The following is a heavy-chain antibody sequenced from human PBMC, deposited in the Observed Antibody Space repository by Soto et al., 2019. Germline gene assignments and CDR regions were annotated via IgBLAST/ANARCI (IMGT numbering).Heavy chain of an antibody. D-gene: IGHD3-3*01. CDR3: AKSGDYDFWSGYYEWSDY. Sequence: PGGSLRLSCAAPGFTFSSYAMSWVRQAPGKGLEWVSAISGSGGSTYYADSVKGRFTISRDNSKNTLYLQMNSLRAEDTAVYYCAKSGDYDFWSGYYEWSDYWGQGTLVTV. J-gene: IGHJ4*02. CDR1: GFTFSSYA. V-gene: IGHV3-23*01. CDR2: ISGSGGST.